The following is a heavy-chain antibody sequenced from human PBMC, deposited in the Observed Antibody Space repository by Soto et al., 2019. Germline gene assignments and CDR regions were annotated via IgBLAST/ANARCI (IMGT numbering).Heavy chain of an antibody. CDR3: ARVGCSGGSCSDYYYGMDV. D-gene: IGHD2-15*01. Sequence: GASVKVSCKASGGTFSSYAISWVRQAPGQGLEWMGGIIPIFGTANYAQKFQGRVTITADESTSTAYMELSSLRSEDTAVYYCARVGCSGGSCSDYYYGMDVWRQGTTVTVSS. V-gene: IGHV1-69*13. CDR1: GGTFSSYA. J-gene: IGHJ6*02. CDR2: IIPIFGTA.